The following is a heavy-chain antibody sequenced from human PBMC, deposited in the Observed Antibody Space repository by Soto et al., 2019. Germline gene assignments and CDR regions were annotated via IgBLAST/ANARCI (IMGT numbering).Heavy chain of an antibody. J-gene: IGHJ4*02. CDR1: GGSFSGYY. CDR3: ARGYRGGSYQPNDY. Sequence: QVQLQQWGAGLLKPLETLSLTCAVYGGSFSGYYWSWIRQPPGKGLEWIGEINHSGSTNYNPSLKSRVTISVDTSKNQFSLKLSSVTAADTAVYYCARGYRGGSYQPNDYWGQGTLVTVSS. V-gene: IGHV4-34*01. CDR2: INHSGST. D-gene: IGHD1-26*01.